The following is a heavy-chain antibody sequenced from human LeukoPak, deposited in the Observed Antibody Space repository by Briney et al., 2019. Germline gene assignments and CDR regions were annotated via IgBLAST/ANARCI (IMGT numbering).Heavy chain of an antibody. CDR1: GYSISSGYY. Sequence: PSETLSLTCAVSGYSISSGYYGGWIRQPPGKGLEWIGTIYHSGSTYYNPSLKSRVTISVDTSKNHFSLNLNAVTAADTAVDYCARWGRHSPVTSNWFDPWGQGTLVTVSS. J-gene: IGHJ5*02. D-gene: IGHD4-17*01. CDR2: IYHSGST. V-gene: IGHV4-38-2*01. CDR3: ARWGRHSPVTSNWFDP.